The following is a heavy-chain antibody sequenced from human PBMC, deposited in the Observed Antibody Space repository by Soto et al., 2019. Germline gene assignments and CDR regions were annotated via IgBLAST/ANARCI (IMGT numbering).Heavy chain of an antibody. V-gene: IGHV3-48*02. Sequence: EVQLVESGGGLVQPGGSLRLSCAASGFTFSSYSMNWVRQAPGKGLEWVSYISSSSTIFYADSVKGRFTISRDNAKNSLYLQMNSLRDEDTAVYYCARDGGGWNYFDYWGQGTLVTVSS. CDR2: ISSSSTI. D-gene: IGHD6-19*01. CDR1: GFTFSSYS. J-gene: IGHJ4*02. CDR3: ARDGGGWNYFDY.